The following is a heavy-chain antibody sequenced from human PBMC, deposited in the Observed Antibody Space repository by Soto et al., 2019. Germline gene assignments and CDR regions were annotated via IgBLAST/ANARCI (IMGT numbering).Heavy chain of an antibody. Sequence: GESLKISCAASGFTFSSYAMSWVRQAPGKGLEWVSAISGSGGSTYYADSVKGRFTISRDNSKNTLYLQMNSLRAEDTAVYYCAKVPWTYSSSPLSFDYWGQGTLVTVSS. D-gene: IGHD6-6*01. CDR2: ISGSGGST. CDR3: AKVPWTYSSSPLSFDY. V-gene: IGHV3-23*01. J-gene: IGHJ4*02. CDR1: GFTFSSYA.